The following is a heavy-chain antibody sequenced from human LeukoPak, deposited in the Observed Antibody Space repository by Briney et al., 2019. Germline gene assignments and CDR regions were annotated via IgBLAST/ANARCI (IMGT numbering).Heavy chain of an antibody. V-gene: IGHV1-2*02. D-gene: IGHD1-26*01. CDR1: GYTFTGYY. CDR2: INPNSGGT. Sequence: ASVKVSCKASGYTFTGYYMHWVRQAPGQGLEWMGWINPNSGGTNYAQKFQGRVTMTEDTSTDTAYMELSSLRSEDTAVYYCATARRGSSYFDYWGQGTLVTVSS. CDR3: ATARRGSSYFDY. J-gene: IGHJ4*02.